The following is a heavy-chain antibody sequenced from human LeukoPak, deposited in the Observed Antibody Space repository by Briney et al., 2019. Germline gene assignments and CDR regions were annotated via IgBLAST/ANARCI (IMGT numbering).Heavy chain of an antibody. D-gene: IGHD3-22*01. CDR2: ISSSSSYI. CDR3: ARDWLYYYDSSGYQFDY. CDR1: GFTFSSYS. J-gene: IGHJ4*02. Sequence: GGSLRLSCAASGFTFSSYSMNWVRQAPGKGLEWVSSISSSSSYIYYADSVKGRFTISRDNAKNSLYLQMNSLSAEDTAVYYCARDWLYYYDSSGYQFDYWGQGTLVTVSS. V-gene: IGHV3-21*01.